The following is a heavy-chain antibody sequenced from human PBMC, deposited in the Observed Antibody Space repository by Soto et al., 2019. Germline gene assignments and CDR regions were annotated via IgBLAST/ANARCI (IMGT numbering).Heavy chain of an antibody. CDR1: GFTFSSYA. CDR2: ISPRSAYI. Sequence: TGGSLRLSCAASGFTFSSYAMSWVRQAPGKGLEWVSSISPRSAYIHYADAVKGRFIISRDDGKNALILQMNSLRAEDTAVYYCATLIKTYYDDSSGYSQDYWGQGTLVTVSS. D-gene: IGHD3-22*01. J-gene: IGHJ4*02. CDR3: ATLIKTYYDDSSGYSQDY. V-gene: IGHV3-21*01.